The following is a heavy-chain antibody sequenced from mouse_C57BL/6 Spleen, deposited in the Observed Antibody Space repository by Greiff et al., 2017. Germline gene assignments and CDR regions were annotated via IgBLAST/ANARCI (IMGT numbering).Heavy chain of an antibody. D-gene: IGHD2-4*01. CDR2: IDPSDSYT. Sequence: VQLQQPGAELVMPGASVKLSCKASGYTFTSYWMHWVKQRPGQGLEWIGEIDPSDSYTNYNQKFKGKSTLTVDKSSSTAYMQLSSLTSEDSAVYYCARKEYRYDYDGGYYFDYWGQGTTLPVSS. J-gene: IGHJ2*01. CDR3: ARKEYRYDYDGGYYFDY. V-gene: IGHV1-69*01. CDR1: GYTFTSYW.